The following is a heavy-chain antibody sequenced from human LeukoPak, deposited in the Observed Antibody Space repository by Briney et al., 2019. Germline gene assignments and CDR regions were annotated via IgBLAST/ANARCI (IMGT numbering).Heavy chain of an antibody. J-gene: IGHJ3*02. V-gene: IGHV4-39*07. D-gene: IGHD3-22*01. Sequence: PSETLSLTCAVSGGSISSSSYYWGWIRQPPGKGLEWIGSIYYSGSTYYNPSLKSRVTISVDTSKNQFSLKLSSVTAADTAVYYCARAKRGTMIVVVRSAFDIWGQGTMVTVSS. CDR3: ARAKRGTMIVVVRSAFDI. CDR2: IYYSGST. CDR1: GGSISSSSYY.